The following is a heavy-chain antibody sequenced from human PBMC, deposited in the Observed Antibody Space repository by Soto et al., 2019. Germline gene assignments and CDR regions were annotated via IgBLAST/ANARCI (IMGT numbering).Heavy chain of an antibody. V-gene: IGHV3-9*01. Sequence: GGSLRLSCAASGFTFDDYAMHWVRQAPGKGLEWVSGISWNSGSIGYADSVKGRFTISRDNAKNSLYLQMNSLRAEDTALYYCAKDLSDLPVAFDIWGQGTMVTVSS. CDR1: GFTFDDYA. CDR3: AKDLSDLPVAFDI. J-gene: IGHJ3*02. D-gene: IGHD3-16*02. CDR2: ISWNSGSI.